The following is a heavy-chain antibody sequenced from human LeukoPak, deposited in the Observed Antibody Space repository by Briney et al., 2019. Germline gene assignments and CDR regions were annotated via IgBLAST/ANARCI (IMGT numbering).Heavy chain of an antibody. CDR2: IYYGEGT. CDR3: ATSKYSGAWYGFDS. V-gene: IGHV4-59*08. J-gene: IGHJ4*02. CDR1: GGSISSYY. D-gene: IGHD2-8*02. Sequence: SETLSLTCTVSGGSISSYYCIWIRQPPGKGLEWIGYIYYGEGTNSNPSLKSRVTVSLDTPNNQFSLKLTSVTAADTAVYYCATSKYSGAWYGFDSWGQGNLVTVSS.